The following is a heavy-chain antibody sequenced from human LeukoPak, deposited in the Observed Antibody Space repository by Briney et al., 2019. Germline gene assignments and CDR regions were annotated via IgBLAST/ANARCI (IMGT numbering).Heavy chain of an antibody. J-gene: IGHJ6*02. D-gene: IGHD6-19*01. CDR1: GYTFTSYG. CDR3: ARDPLLAVAAHYYGMDV. V-gene: IGHV1-18*01. Sequence: GASVKVSCKASGYTFTSYGISRVRQAPGQGPEWMGRISAYNGNTNYAQKLQGRVTMTTDTSTSTAYMELRSLRSDDTAVYYCARDPLLAVAAHYYGMDVWGQGTTVAVSS. CDR2: ISAYNGNT.